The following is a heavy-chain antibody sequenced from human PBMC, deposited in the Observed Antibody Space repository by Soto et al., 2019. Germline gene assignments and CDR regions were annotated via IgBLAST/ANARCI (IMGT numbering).Heavy chain of an antibody. Sequence: QVQLVQSGAEVKNPGASVKVSCKASGYTFTRYGIGWARQAXXXXXXWMGWINTYNGNTNYAQNVQGRVTLTTDTXTXTAYXEXRXXXXXXXAXYYCAMVDVYVTPSPQDVWGQGTTVIVSS. J-gene: IGHJ6*02. CDR3: AMVDVYVTPSPQDV. CDR1: GYTFTRYG. V-gene: IGHV1-18*01. D-gene: IGHD3-16*01. CDR2: INTYNGNT.